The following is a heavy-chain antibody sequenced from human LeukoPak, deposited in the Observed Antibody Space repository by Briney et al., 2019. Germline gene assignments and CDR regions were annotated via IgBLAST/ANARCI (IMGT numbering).Heavy chain of an antibody. J-gene: IGHJ4*02. CDR2: FDPEDGET. CDR1: GYTLTELS. V-gene: IGHV1-24*01. Sequence: ASVKVSCKVSGYTLTELSMHWVRQAPGKGLEWMGGFDPEDGETIYAQKFQGRVTMTADTSTDTAHMELSSLRSEDTAVYYCATSGRATTVTPLWGQGTLVTVSS. D-gene: IGHD4-17*01. CDR3: ATSGRATTVTPL.